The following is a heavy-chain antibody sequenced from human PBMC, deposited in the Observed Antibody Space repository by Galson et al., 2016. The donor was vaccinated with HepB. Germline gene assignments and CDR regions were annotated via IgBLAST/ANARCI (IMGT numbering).Heavy chain of an antibody. CDR3: ARDITVAGTVSDY. CDR1: RFTFSSYG. J-gene: IGHJ4*02. V-gene: IGHV3-33*01. Sequence: SLRLSCAASRFTFSSYGMHWVRQAPGKGLEWVAVIWYDGNNKYYADSVKGRFTISRDNSKNTVYLQVTSLRAEDTAVYYCARDITVAGTVSDYWGQGTLVTVSS. CDR2: IWYDGNNK. D-gene: IGHD6-19*01.